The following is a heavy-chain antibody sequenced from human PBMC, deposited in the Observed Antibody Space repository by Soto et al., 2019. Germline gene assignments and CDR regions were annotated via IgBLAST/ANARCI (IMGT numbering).Heavy chain of an antibody. CDR2: MNHDGSLI. Sequence: GGSLRLSCAASGFNFNTYWMSWVRQAPGKGLEWVTNMNHDGSLIYYLDSVKGRFTISRDNARNLLFLQMNSLRAEDTALYFCAKYSGSYSFENWGQGILVTVSS. J-gene: IGHJ4*02. CDR3: AKYSGSYSFEN. CDR1: GFNFNTYW. V-gene: IGHV3-7*02. D-gene: IGHD1-26*01.